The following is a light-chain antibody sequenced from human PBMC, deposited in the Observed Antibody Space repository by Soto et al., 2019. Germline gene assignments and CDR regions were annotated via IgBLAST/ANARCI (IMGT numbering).Light chain of an antibody. CDR1: SRDVGGYNY. Sequence: ALTQPASGSGSAGQSITITCTETSRDVGGYNYVSWYQQHPGKAPKLMIYDVSNRPSGVSNRFSGSKSGNTASLTISGLQAEDEADYYCSSYTSSSTPRYVFGTGTKVTVL. CDR2: DVS. J-gene: IGLJ1*01. V-gene: IGLV2-14*01. CDR3: SSYTSSSTPRYV.